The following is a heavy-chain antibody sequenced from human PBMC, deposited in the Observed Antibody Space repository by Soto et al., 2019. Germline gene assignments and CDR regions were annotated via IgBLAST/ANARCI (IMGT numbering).Heavy chain of an antibody. CDR2: ISNDARNK. V-gene: IGHV3-30*18. CDR3: AKEGRGLNYYFDY. Sequence: GGALRLSCSPPRFPGRNDCMDCIRQAPCKGLVWVGLISNDARNKYYAASVKRRFTISRDNSKNTLYLQMNSLSPEDTALYYCAKEGRGLNYYFDYWGQGTLVTVCS. CDR1: RFPGRNDC. J-gene: IGHJ4*02. D-gene: IGHD5-12*01.